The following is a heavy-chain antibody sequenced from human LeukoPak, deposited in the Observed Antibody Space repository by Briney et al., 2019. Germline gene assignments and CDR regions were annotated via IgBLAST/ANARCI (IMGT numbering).Heavy chain of an antibody. J-gene: IGHJ4*02. CDR2: INPNSGGT. CDR1: GYTFTGYY. CDR3: ARGRPLRRTPPIDY. D-gene: IGHD1-14*01. Sequence: ASVKVSCKASGYTFTGYYMHWVRQAPGQGLEWMGWINPNSGGTNYAQKFQGRVTMTRDTSISTAYMELSRLRSDDTAVYYCARGRPLRRTPPIDYWGQGTLVTASS. V-gene: IGHV1-2*02.